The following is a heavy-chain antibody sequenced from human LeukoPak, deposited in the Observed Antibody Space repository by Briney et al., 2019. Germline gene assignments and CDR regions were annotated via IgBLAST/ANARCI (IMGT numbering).Heavy chain of an antibody. CDR3: AREREEGHYYDSSGYYRAYYFDY. CDR2: IYYSGST. Sequence: KASETLSLTCTVSGASISSYYWSWIRQPPGKGLQWIGYIYYSGSTNYNPSLKSRVTMSVDTSKNQFSLKLSSVTAADTAVYYCAREREEGHYYDSSGYYRAYYFDYWGQGTLVTVSS. D-gene: IGHD3-22*01. V-gene: IGHV4-59*01. J-gene: IGHJ4*02. CDR1: GASISSYY.